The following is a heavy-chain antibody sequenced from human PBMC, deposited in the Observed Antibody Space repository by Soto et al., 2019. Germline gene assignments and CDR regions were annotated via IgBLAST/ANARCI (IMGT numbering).Heavy chain of an antibody. CDR1: GGSFSGYY. Sequence: SDTLSLTCAVYGGSFSGYYWSWIRQPPGKGLEWIGEINHSGSTNYNPSLKSRVTISVDTSKNQFSLKLSSVTAADTAVYYCARWIGSSSSPNYFDYWGQGTLVTVSS. CDR3: ARWIGSSSSPNYFDY. CDR2: INHSGST. D-gene: IGHD6-6*01. J-gene: IGHJ4*02. V-gene: IGHV4-34*01.